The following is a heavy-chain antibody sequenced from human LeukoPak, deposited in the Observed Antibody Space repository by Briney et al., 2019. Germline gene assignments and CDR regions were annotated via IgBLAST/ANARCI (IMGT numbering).Heavy chain of an antibody. CDR1: GFTFSSYE. D-gene: IGHD3-10*02. J-gene: IGHJ6*04. V-gene: IGHV3-48*03. CDR2: ISSSGSTI. CDR3: AELGITMIGGV. Sequence: GGSLRLSCAASGFTFSSYEMNWVRQAPGKGLEWVSYISSSGSTIYYADSVEGRFTISRDNAKNSLYLQMNSLRAEDAAVYYCAELGITMIGGVWGKGTTVTISS.